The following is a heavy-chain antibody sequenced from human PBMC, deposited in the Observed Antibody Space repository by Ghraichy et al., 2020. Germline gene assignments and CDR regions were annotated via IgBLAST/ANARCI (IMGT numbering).Heavy chain of an antibody. CDR3: ARGMITFGGDAFDI. Sequence: SETLSLTCTVSGGSISSYYWSWIRQPPGKGLEWIGYIYYSGSTNYNPSLKSRVTISVDTSKNQFSLKLSSVTAADTAVYYCARGMITFGGDAFDIWGQGTMVTVSS. J-gene: IGHJ3*02. CDR1: GGSISSYY. D-gene: IGHD3-16*01. V-gene: IGHV4-59*01. CDR2: IYYSGST.